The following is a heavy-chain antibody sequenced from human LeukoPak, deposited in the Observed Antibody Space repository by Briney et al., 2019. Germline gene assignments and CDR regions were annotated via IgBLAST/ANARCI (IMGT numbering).Heavy chain of an antibody. CDR3: ARAYIVVVPAANPDWFDP. CDR2: INTNTGNP. J-gene: IGHJ5*02. Sequence: GASVKVSCKASGYTFTTYAMNWVRQAPGQGLEWMGWINTNTGNPTYAQGFTGRFVFSLDTSVSTAYLQISSLQAEDTAVYYCARAYIVVVPAANPDWFDPWGQGTLVTVSS. V-gene: IGHV7-4-1*02. D-gene: IGHD2-2*01. CDR1: GYTFTTYA.